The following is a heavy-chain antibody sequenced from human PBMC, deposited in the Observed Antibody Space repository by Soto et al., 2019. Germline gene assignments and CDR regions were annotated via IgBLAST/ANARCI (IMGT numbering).Heavy chain of an antibody. D-gene: IGHD2-15*01. CDR1: GFTFSSYA. J-gene: IGHJ4*02. CDR3: ARDWGSGGSCCNY. Sequence: HPGGSLRLSCAASGFTFSSYAMSWVRQAPGKGLEWVSAISGSGGSTYYADSVKGRFTISRDNSKNTLYLQMNSLRAEDTVVYYCARDWGSGGSCCNYWGQGTLVTVSS. CDR2: ISGSGGST. V-gene: IGHV3-23*01.